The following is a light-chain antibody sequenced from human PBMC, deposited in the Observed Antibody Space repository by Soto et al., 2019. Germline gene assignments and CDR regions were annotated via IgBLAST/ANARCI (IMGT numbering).Light chain of an antibody. CDR2: DAS. CDR3: QQRSNWPLT. V-gene: IGKV3-11*01. CDR1: QSVSSY. J-gene: IGKJ4*01. Sequence: EIVLTQSPATLSLSPGESATLSCRASQSVSSYLAWYQQKPGQAPRLLIYDASNRATGIPARFRGSGSGTDFTLPISSLEPEDFAVYYCQQRSNWPLTFGGGTKVEIK.